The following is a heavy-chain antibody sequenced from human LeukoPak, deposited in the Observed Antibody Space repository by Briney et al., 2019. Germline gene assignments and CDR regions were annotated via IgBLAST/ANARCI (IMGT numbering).Heavy chain of an antibody. J-gene: IGHJ4*02. CDR3: ARGVPYDFWSGYYKGLVDY. Sequence: ASVKVSCKASGYTFTSYDINWVRQATGQGLEWMGWMNPNSGNTGYAQKFQGRVTMTRNTSISTAYMELSSLRSEDTAVYYCARGVPYDFWSGYYKGLVDYWGQGTLVTASS. CDR1: GYTFTSYD. V-gene: IGHV1-8*01. D-gene: IGHD3-3*01. CDR2: MNPNSGNT.